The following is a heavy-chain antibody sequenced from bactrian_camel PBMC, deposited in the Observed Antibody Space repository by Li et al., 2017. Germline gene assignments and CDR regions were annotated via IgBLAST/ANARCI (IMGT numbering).Heavy chain of an antibody. D-gene: IGHD2*01. CDR1: GDAQSSKC. Sequence: QVQLVESGGGSAQAGGSLKLSCAASGDAQSSKCMGWFRQAPGKEREGIAVITNSRVAKYLDSVRGRFTVSKDNDRNTLYLQMNSLKPEDTAMYYCAADLNCPRRWSSLSEGYSYWGQGTQVTVS. V-gene: IGHV3S53*01. CDR2: ITNSRVA. J-gene: IGHJ4*01. CDR3: AADLNCPRRWSSLSEGYSY.